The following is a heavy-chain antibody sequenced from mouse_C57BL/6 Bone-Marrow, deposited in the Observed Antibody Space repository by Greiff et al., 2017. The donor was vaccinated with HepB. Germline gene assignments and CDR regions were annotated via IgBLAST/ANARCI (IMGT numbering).Heavy chain of an antibody. CDR2: ILPGSGSH. V-gene: IGHV1-9*01. D-gene: IGHD1-1*02. CDR1: GYTFTGYW. CDR3: AIWGRGWYFDY. J-gene: IGHJ2*01. Sequence: QVQLQQSGAELMKPGASVKLSCKATGYTFTGYWIEWVKQRPGHGLEWIGEILPGSGSHNYNEQFKGKATFTSDTSTNTAYMQLSSLTTEDSAIYYCAIWGRGWYFDYWGQGTTLTVSS.